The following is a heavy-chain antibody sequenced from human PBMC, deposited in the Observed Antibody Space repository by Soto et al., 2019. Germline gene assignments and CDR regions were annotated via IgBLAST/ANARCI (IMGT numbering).Heavy chain of an antibody. CDR2: MNPNSGRT. D-gene: IGHD6-13*01. Sequence: QVQLVQSGAEVKKPGASVKVSCKASGYTFTDYDINWVRQAPGQGLEWVGRMNPNSGRTDYAQKFQARVTMTRDTSISTAYLELSSLGYEDTAVYYCSTWGRSSWYTGFFWGQGTLVTVSS. J-gene: IGHJ4*02. V-gene: IGHV1-8*01. CDR3: STWGRSSWYTGFF. CDR1: GYTFTDYD.